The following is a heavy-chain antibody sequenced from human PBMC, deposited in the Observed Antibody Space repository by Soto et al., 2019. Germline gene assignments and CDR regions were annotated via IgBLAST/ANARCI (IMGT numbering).Heavy chain of an antibody. J-gene: IGHJ4*02. D-gene: IGHD5-18*01. CDR1: GRSLSTRRVA. V-gene: IGHV2-5*02. CDR2: IYWDDDK. Sequence: GSGPTLVNPTQTLRLTCTLSGRSLSTRRVAVGWLRQPPGKALEWLALIYWDDDKRYSPSLKSRLTVTKDTSKNQVVLTMTNMDPVDTATYYCAHSGQPHFDYWGQGTLVTVSS. CDR3: AHSGQPHFDY.